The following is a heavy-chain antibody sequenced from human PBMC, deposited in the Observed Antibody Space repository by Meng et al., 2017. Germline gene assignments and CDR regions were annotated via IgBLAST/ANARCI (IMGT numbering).Heavy chain of an antibody. J-gene: IGHJ4*02. CDR3: ARVSGRGQKAAPFDY. D-gene: IGHD1-26*01. CDR2: MSYDRSNK. V-gene: IGHV3-30*01. CDR1: SITFISYA. Sequence: VCLVELGGAGVQPGKPLDFFYAASSITFISYAMHWVRQAPRKGVEWVEVMSYDRSNKYYADSVKDRFTISRNNSKNTLYLQMNSLRAEDTAVYYCARVSGRGQKAAPFDYCGQGTLVTVSS.